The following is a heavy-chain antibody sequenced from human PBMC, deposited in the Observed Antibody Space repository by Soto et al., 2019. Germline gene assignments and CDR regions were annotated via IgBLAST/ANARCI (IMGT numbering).Heavy chain of an antibody. CDR3: ARRTHDSGWSHYFDY. CDR1: GYSFTFANYG. J-gene: IGHJ4*02. V-gene: IGHV5-51*01. Sequence: GESLKLSFKTSGYSFTFANYGIGWVRQRPGKGLEWMGIISPHDSNTRYSPSFQAKVTISAEKYLSTAYLKWNGVRASDSAMYYCARRTHDSGWSHYFDYWGQGPLVTVS. D-gene: IGHD3-22*01. CDR2: ISPHDSNT.